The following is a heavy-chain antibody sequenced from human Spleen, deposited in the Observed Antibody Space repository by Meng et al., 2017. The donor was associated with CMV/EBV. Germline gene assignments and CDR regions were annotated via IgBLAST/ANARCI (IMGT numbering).Heavy chain of an antibody. CDR1: GFSLSTSAVG. J-gene: IGHJ5*02. CDR2: IYWNDDK. D-gene: IGHD3-10*01. Sequence: GFSLSTSAVGVGWIRQPPGKALEWLALIYWNDDKRYSPSLKNRPTITKDTSKNQVVLTMTNMDPVDTATYYCAHAPAGELLFHWFDPWGQGTLVTVSS. V-gene: IGHV2-5*01. CDR3: AHAPAGELLFHWFDP.